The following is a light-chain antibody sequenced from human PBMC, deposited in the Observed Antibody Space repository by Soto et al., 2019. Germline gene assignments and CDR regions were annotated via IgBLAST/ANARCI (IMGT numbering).Light chain of an antibody. CDR2: DVS. J-gene: IGLJ1*01. CDR3: NSFTSSSTGV. CDR1: SSDVGTYNY. V-gene: IGLV2-14*03. Sequence: QSALTQPASVSGSPGQSITISCTGTSSDVGTYNYVSWYQQDPGRAPKLMIYDVSIRPSGVSNRFSGSKSGNTAFLTISGLQAEDEADYYCNSFTSSSTGVFGTGTKVTVL.